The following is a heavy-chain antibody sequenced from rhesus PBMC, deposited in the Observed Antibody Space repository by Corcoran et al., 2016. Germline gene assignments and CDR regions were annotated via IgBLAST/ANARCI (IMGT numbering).Heavy chain of an antibody. V-gene: IGHV4-169*02. D-gene: IGHD3-16*01. Sequence: QLQLQESGPGLVKPSETLSVTCAVSGGSITSSYWRWIRQAPGKGLEWIGYLNGSGSSTNHQPTIKSRVTLSVDTSKNQFSLNLTCVNAADTAVYDCARDEYYSGSDYDGSLDVWGRGVLVTVSS. CDR1: GGSITSSY. CDR3: ARDEYYSGSDYDGSLDV. CDR2: LNGSGSST. J-gene: IGHJ5-2*02.